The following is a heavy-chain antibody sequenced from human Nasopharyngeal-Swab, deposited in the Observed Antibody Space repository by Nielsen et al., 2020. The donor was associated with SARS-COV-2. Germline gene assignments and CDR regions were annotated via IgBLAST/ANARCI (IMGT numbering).Heavy chain of an antibody. D-gene: IGHD5-18*01. Sequence: GSLKISCAASGFTFSSYGMHWVRQAPGKGLEWEAFISNDGSDKYYADSVKGRFTISRDNSKNTLYLQMNSLRAEDTAVYYCAFSTTAIVTPSGCWGQGTLVTVSS. CDR3: AFSTTAIVTPSGC. CDR2: ISNDGSDK. J-gene: IGHJ4*02. V-gene: IGHV3-30*03. CDR1: GFTFSSYG.